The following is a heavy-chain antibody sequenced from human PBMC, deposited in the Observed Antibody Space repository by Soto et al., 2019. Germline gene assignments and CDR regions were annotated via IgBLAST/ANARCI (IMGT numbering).Heavy chain of an antibody. J-gene: IGHJ5*02. Sequence: SLKVSCDASGYTFTNYSMHWVHQAPIQRLEWMGWINTDNGKTRDSQRFQDRVTLTRDTSANTAYMELRSLTYEDTAVYYRASAGNCTSTSCFSGWLDPWGQGTLVTV. CDR1: GYTFTNYS. CDR2: INTDNGKT. CDR3: ASAGNCTSTSCFSGWLDP. D-gene: IGHD2-2*01. V-gene: IGHV1-3*04.